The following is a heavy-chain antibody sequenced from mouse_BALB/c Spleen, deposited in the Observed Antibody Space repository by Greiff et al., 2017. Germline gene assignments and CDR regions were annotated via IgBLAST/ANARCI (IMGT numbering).Heavy chain of an antibody. D-gene: IGHD2-1*01. J-gene: IGHJ3*01. CDR3: ARGGGNSAWFAY. CDR2: ISSGSSTI. CDR1: GFTFSSFG. Sequence: EVKLMESGGGLVKPGGSLKLSCAASGFTFSSFGMHWVRQAPEKGLEWVAYISSGSSTIYYADTVKGRFTISRDNPKNTLFLQMTSLRSEDTAMYYCARGGGNSAWFAYWGQGTLVTVSA. V-gene: IGHV5-17*02.